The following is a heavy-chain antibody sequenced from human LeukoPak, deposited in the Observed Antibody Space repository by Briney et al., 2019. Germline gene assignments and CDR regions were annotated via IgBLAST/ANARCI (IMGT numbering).Heavy chain of an antibody. CDR3: ARGENTIFGVVLDY. Sequence: GGSLRLSCAASGFPFSTYWMSWVRQAPGKGLEWVSGISGSGGTTYYADSVKGRFTISRDNSKNTLYLQMNSLRAEDTAVYYCARGENTIFGVVLDYWGQGTLVTVSS. D-gene: IGHD3-3*01. CDR2: ISGSGGTT. J-gene: IGHJ4*02. CDR1: GFPFSTYW. V-gene: IGHV3-23*01.